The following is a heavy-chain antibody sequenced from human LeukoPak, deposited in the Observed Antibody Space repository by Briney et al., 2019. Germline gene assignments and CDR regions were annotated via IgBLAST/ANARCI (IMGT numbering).Heavy chain of an antibody. CDR1: GFSLSTSGVG. J-gene: IGHJ6*03. Sequence: SGPTLVNPTQTLTLTCTFSGFSLSTSGVGVGWIRQPPGKALEWLALIYWDDDKRYSPSLKSRLTITKDTSKNQVVLTMTNMDPVGTATYYCAHPASFQLELYAPYYDFYMDGWGKGTTVTVSS. CDR3: AHPASFQLELYAPYYDFYMDG. D-gene: IGHD1-1*01. V-gene: IGHV2-5*02. CDR2: IYWDDDK.